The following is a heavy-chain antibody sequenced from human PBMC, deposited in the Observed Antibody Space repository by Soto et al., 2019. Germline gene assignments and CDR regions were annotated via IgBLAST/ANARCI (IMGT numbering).Heavy chain of an antibody. Sequence: PSETLSLTCAVYSGSFSGYYWNWIRQPPGKGLEWIGEINHSGGTNYSPSLKSRVTISVDTSKNQFSLKLRSVTAADTAVYYCARGLDYLDSSAYFDYWGHGTLVTVSS. J-gene: IGHJ4*01. CDR3: ARGLDYLDSSAYFDY. CDR2: INHSGGT. V-gene: IGHV4-34*01. D-gene: IGHD3-22*01. CDR1: SGSFSGYY.